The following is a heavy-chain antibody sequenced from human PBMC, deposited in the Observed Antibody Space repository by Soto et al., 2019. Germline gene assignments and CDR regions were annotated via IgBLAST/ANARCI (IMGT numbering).Heavy chain of an antibody. V-gene: IGHV3-72*01. CDR1: GFTFSDHY. CDR3: VRSGGAADAFQF. CDR2: SKNKANIYAT. Sequence: EVQLVESGGGLVQPGGSLRLSCTVSGFTFSDHYMDWVRQAPGKGLEWVGRSKNKANIYATEYAASVKGRFTISRDDSKNSLYLQMNSLKTDDTAVYYCVRSGGAADAFQFWGQGTAVTVSS. D-gene: IGHD3-10*01. J-gene: IGHJ3*01.